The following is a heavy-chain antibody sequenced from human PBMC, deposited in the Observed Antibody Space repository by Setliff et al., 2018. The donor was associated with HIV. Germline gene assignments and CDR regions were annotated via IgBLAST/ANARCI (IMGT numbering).Heavy chain of an antibody. CDR2: ISSSSSYI. V-gene: IGHV3-21*01. D-gene: IGHD1-26*01. J-gene: IGHJ4*02. CDR3: ARVKPHLRRSGSYWIVDY. CDR1: GFTFSSYW. Sequence: PGGSLRLSCAASGFTFSSYWMNWVRQAPGKGLEWVPFISSSSSYIYYADSVKGRFTISRDNAKNSLYLQMNSLRAEDTAVYHCARVKPHLRRSGSYWIVDYWGQGTLVTVSS.